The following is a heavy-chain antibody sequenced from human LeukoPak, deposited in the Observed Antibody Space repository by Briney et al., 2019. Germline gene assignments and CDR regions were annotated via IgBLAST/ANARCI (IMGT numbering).Heavy chain of an antibody. CDR2: IDPSDSYT. CDR3: SRSPQGLILDY. CDR1: GYSFTSYW. J-gene: IGHJ4*02. D-gene: IGHD3-22*01. Sequence: PGESLKISCKGSGYSFTSYWISWVRQMPGKGLEWMGRIDPSDSYTNYSPSFQGHVTISADKSINTAYLQWTSLKASDTAMYYCSRSPQGLILDYWGQGTLVTVSS. V-gene: IGHV5-10-1*01.